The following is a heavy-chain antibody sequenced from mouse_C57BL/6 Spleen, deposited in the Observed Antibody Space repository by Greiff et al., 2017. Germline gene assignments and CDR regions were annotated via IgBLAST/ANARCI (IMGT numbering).Heavy chain of an antibody. CDR2: INPNNGGT. D-gene: IGHD2-4*01. CDR1: GYTFTDYY. Sequence: EVQLQQSGPELVKPGASVKISCKASGYTFTDYYMNWVKQSHGKSLAWIGDINPNNGGTSYNQKFKGKATLTVDKSSSTAYMELRSLTSEDSAVYYCAEAIYYDYEFAYWGQGTLVTVSA. V-gene: IGHV1-26*01. J-gene: IGHJ3*01. CDR3: AEAIYYDYEFAY.